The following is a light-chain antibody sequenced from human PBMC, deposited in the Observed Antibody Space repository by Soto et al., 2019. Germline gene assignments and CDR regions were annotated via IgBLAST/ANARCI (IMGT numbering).Light chain of an antibody. CDR3: GTWDSSLTTFV. CDR2: END. J-gene: IGLJ1*01. CDR1: SSNIGKYY. Sequence: QSVLTQPPSVSVAPGQKVTMSCSGSSSNIGKYYVSWHQQLPGTAPKLLIYENDKRPSGIPDRFSGSKSGTSATLGITGLQTGDEADYYCGTWDSSLTTFVFGTGTKLTVL. V-gene: IGLV1-51*02.